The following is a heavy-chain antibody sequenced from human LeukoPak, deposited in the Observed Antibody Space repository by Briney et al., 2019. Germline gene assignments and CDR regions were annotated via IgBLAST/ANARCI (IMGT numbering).Heavy chain of an antibody. J-gene: IGHJ4*02. CDR2: IRYDGSNK. CDR3: ARDRGRGKYFFDS. V-gene: IGHV3-30*02. CDR1: GFTFSSYG. Sequence: GGSLRLSCAASGFTFSSYGMHWVRQAPGKGLEWVAFIRYDGSNKYYADSVKGRFTISRDNSKNTLYLQMNSLRAEDTAVYYCARDRGRGKYFFDSWGQGTLVTVSS. D-gene: IGHD3-10*01.